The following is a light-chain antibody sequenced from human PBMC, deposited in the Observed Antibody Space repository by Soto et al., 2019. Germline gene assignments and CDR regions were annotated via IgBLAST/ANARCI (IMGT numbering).Light chain of an antibody. CDR3: QHYGSSSTWT. V-gene: IGKV3-20*01. CDR2: AAS. CDR1: QSVSSAY. J-gene: IGKJ1*01. Sequence: EIVLTQSPGPLSLSPGERATLSCRASQSVSSAYLAWYQHKPGQPPTLLIYAASSRVTGIPDRFSGSGSGTDFTLTISRLEPEDLAVYYCQHYGSSSTWTFGQGTKVEIK.